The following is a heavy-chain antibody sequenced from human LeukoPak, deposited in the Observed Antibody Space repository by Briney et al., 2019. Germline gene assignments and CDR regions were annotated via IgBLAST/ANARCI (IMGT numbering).Heavy chain of an antibody. Sequence: SETLSLTCTVSGGSISSYYWSWIRQPPGKGLEWIGYIYYSGSTNYNPSLKSRVTISVDTSKNQFSLKLSSVTAADTAVYYCARDRRYYDSSGYIRGFDYWGQGTLVTVSS. J-gene: IGHJ4*02. CDR1: GGSISSYY. CDR2: IYYSGST. V-gene: IGHV4-59*12. D-gene: IGHD3-22*01. CDR3: ARDRRYYDSSGYIRGFDY.